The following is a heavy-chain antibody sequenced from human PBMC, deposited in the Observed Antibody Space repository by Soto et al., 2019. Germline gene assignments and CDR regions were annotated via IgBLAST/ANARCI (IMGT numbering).Heavy chain of an antibody. V-gene: IGHV1-46*01. CDR1: GDTFTDYY. D-gene: IGHD2-21*02. J-gene: IGHJ4*02. CDR2: VNPSGGHT. CDR3: ARGGHVVVVTAALDY. Sequence: QVQLMQSGAEVKKPGASVKVSCKASGDTFTDYYIHWVRQAPGQGLEWMGTVNPSGGHTTYAQHFLGRVTITRDPSTCILDSERTSLTSHATAVYYCARGGHVVVVTAALDYWGQGTLVTVSS.